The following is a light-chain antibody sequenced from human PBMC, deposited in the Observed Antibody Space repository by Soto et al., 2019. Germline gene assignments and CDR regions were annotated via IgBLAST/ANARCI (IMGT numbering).Light chain of an antibody. V-gene: IGLV1-40*01. Sequence: QSVLTQPPSVSGAPGQRVTISCTGSSSNIGAGYGVHWYQQLPGAAPKLLIYEVTKRPSGVPDRFSASKSGNSASLTVSGLQDEDEADYYCMSYAGGNSVTFGGGTKLTVL. CDR3: MSYAGGNSVT. CDR2: EVT. CDR1: SSNIGAGYG. J-gene: IGLJ2*01.